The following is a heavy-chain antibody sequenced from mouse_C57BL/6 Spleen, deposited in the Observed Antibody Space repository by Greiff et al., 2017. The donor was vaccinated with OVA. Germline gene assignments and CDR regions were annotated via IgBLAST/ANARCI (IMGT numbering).Heavy chain of an antibody. CDR3: ARELGPLYFDY. Sequence: VQLQQPGAELVRPGSSVKLSCKASGYTFTSYRMDWVKQRPGQGLEWIGNIYPSDSETHYNQKFKDKATLTVDKSSSAAYMPLSSLTSEDSAVYYCARELGPLYFDYWGQGTTLTVSS. CDR1: GYTFTSYR. D-gene: IGHD4-1*01. CDR2: IYPSDSET. V-gene: IGHV1-61*01. J-gene: IGHJ2*01.